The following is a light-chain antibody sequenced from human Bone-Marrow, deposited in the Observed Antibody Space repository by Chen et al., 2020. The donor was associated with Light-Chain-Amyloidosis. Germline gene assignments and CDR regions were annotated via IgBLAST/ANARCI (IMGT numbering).Light chain of an antibody. V-gene: IGLV3-25*03. J-gene: IGLJ2*01. Sequence: YELTQPPSVSVSPGPAARNTRPGDDLPTKYAYWYQQKPGQAPVLVIHRDTERPSGISERFSGSSSGTTATLTISGVQAEDEADYHCQSADSSGTYEVIFGGGTKLTVL. CDR3: QSADSSGTYEVI. CDR2: RDT. CDR1: DLPTKY.